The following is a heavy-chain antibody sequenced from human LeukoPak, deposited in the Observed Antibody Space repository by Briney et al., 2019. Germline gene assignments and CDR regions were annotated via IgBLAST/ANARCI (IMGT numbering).Heavy chain of an antibody. CDR3: ARDFRVRGDWYFDY. V-gene: IGHV1-18*01. CDR2: ISAYNGNT. J-gene: IGHJ4*02. D-gene: IGHD3-10*01. Sequence: ASVKVSCKASGYTFTSYGISWVRQAPGQGLEWMGWISAYNGNTNYAQKLQGRVTMTTDTSTSTAYMELRSLRSDDTAVYYCARDFRVRGDWYFDYWGQGTLVTVSS. CDR1: GYTFTSYG.